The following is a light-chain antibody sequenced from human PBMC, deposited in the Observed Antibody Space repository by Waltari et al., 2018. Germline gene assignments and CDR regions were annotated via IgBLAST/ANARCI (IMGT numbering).Light chain of an antibody. CDR1: SSNIGSKP. Sequence: QSVVTQPPSASGTPGQRVTISCSGSSSNIGSKPVNWYQQFPGTTPKRLIHNTNQRPSGVPNRFSGSKSGTSASLAISGLQSEDEADYYCVTWDVTLSGYVFGTGTKVTVL. V-gene: IGLV1-44*01. CDR3: VTWDVTLSGYV. J-gene: IGLJ1*01. CDR2: NTN.